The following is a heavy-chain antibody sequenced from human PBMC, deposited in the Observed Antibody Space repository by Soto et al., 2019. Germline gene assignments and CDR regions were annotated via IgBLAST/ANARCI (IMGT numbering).Heavy chain of an antibody. Sequence: SETLSLTCAVSGGSISSGGYSWSWIRQPPGKGLEWIGYIYHSGSTYYNPSLKSRVTISVDRSKNQFSPKLSSVTAADTAVYYCARVDYYDSSGYFDYWGQGTLVTVSS. J-gene: IGHJ4*02. D-gene: IGHD3-22*01. V-gene: IGHV4-30-2*01. CDR3: ARVDYYDSSGYFDY. CDR1: GGSISSGGYS. CDR2: IYHSGST.